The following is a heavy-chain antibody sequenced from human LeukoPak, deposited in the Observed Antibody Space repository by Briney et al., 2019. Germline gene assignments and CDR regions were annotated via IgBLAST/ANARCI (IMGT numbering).Heavy chain of an antibody. V-gene: IGHV1-2*02. J-gene: IGHJ5*02. CDR3: ARGQIDCSSTSCYTYGFDP. CDR2: INPNNGGT. CDR1: GYTFTGYY. Sequence: ASVKVSYKASGYTFTGYYMHWVRQAPGQGLEWMGWINPNNGGTNYAQKFQGRVTMTRDTSISTAYMELNRLRSDDTAVYYCARGQIDCSSTSCYTYGFDPWGQGTLVTVSS. D-gene: IGHD2-2*02.